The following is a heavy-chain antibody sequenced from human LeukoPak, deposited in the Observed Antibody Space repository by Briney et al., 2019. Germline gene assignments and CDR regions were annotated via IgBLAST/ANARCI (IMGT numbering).Heavy chain of an antibody. CDR2: ISGSGGST. J-gene: IGHJ4*02. CDR3: ARDRSPDFWSGYPSQYFDY. Sequence: GGSLRLSCAASGFTFSSYAMSWVRQAPGKGLEWVSAISGSGGSTYYADSVKGRFTISRDNSKNTLYLQMNSLRAEDTAVYYCARDRSPDFWSGYPSQYFDYWGREPWSPSPQ. V-gene: IGHV3-23*01. CDR1: GFTFSSYA. D-gene: IGHD3-3*01.